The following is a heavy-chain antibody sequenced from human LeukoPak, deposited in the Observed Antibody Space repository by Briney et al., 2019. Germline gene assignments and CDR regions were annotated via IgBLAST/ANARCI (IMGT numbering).Heavy chain of an antibody. CDR2: ISAYNGNT. Sequence: ASVTVSCTASGYTFTSYGISWVRQAPGQGLEWMGWISAYNGNTNYAQKLQGRVTMTTDTSTSTAYMELRSLRSDDTAVYYCARDNRGYYYGMDVWGQGTTVTVSS. V-gene: IGHV1-18*01. CDR1: GYTFTSYG. D-gene: IGHD1-14*01. CDR3: ARDNRGYYYGMDV. J-gene: IGHJ6*02.